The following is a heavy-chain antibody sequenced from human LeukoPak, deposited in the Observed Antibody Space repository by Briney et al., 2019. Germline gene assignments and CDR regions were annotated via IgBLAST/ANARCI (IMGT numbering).Heavy chain of an antibody. J-gene: IGHJ4*02. Sequence: GGSLRLSCAASGFTFSNYAMNWVRQAPGKGLEWVSYISSNSYTIYYADSVKGRFTISRDNAKNSLYLQMNSLRAEDTAVYYCARVVCSGGYCYSDYWGQGTLVTVSS. CDR3: ARVVCSGGYCYSDY. D-gene: IGHD2-15*01. V-gene: IGHV3-48*04. CDR1: GFTFSNYA. CDR2: ISSNSYTI.